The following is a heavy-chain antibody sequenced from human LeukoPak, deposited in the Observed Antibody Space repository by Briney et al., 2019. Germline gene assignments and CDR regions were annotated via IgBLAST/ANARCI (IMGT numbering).Heavy chain of an antibody. CDR2: IAQDGSEE. Sequence: GGSLRLSCAASGFTFTNFWMSWVRQAPGEGLEWVANIAQDGSEEYYLDSVKGRFTISRDNAKNSLDLQMNSLRAEDTAVYFCARRDYYFDYWGQGILVTVSS. V-gene: IGHV3-7*01. CDR1: GFTFTNFW. J-gene: IGHJ4*02. CDR3: ARRDYYFDY.